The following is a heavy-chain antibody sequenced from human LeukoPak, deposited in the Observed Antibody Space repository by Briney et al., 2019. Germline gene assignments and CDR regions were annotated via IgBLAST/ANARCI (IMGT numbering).Heavy chain of an antibody. V-gene: IGHV3-7*03. CDR3: EAYGSV. CDR1: GLIFSNYW. CDR2: IKEDGSET. Sequence: GGSLRLSCAASGLIFSNYWMTWVRQAPGKGLEWVANIKEDGSETYYVDSVKGRFTISRDNDKNTLHLQMNSLRAEDTAVYYCEAYGSVWGQGTLVIVSS. D-gene: IGHD3-10*01. J-gene: IGHJ4*02.